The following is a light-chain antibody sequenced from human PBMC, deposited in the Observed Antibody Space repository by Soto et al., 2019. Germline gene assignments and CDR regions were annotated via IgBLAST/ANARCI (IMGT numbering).Light chain of an antibody. CDR3: CSFAGSNPFPYV. J-gene: IGLJ1*01. CDR2: EVN. CDR1: ISDVGSHNL. Sequence: QSVLAQPASVSGSPGQSITISCTGTISDVGSHNLVSWYQQHPDKAPKLIIYEVNERPSGVSGRFSGSKSGNTASLTVSEFQPDDEADYHCCSFAGSNPFPYVFGTGTKVTVL. V-gene: IGLV2-23*02.